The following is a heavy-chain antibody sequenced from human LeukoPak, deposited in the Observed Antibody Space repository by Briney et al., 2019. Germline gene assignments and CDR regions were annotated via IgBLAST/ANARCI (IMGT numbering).Heavy chain of an antibody. Sequence: GGSLRLSCAASGFTFSSYNMNWVRQAPGKGLEWVSSISSSSSYIYYADSVKGRFTISRDNAKNSLYLQMNSLRAEDTAVYYCARDDSEIAVADFDYWGQGTLVTVSS. CDR1: GFTFSSYN. CDR2: ISSSSSYI. D-gene: IGHD6-19*01. CDR3: ARDDSEIAVADFDY. J-gene: IGHJ4*02. V-gene: IGHV3-21*01.